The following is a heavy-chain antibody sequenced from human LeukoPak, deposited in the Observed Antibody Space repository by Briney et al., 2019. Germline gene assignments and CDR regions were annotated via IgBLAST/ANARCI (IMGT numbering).Heavy chain of an antibody. CDR3: AKFEGATIPGWFNDY. V-gene: IGHV3-23*05. CDR2: IDKTTYPT. Sequence: GGSLRLSCAASEFIFSDYAMGWVRQAPGKGLEWVSTIDKTTYPTFYADSVKGRFTISRDNFKNTLYLQMHSLRTEDTAVYFCAKFEGATIPGWFNDYWGPGILVTVSS. CDR1: EFIFSDYA. D-gene: IGHD6-19*01. J-gene: IGHJ4*02.